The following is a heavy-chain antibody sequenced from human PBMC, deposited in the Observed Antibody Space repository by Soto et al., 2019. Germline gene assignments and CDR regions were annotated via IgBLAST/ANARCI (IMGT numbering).Heavy chain of an antibody. CDR3: ASPRRGDIKWLRLRGTYYFDD. Sequence: KVSCVASVGTYSSSAISWLGQATGPGLAWMGGIIPIFGTANYAQKFKGRVTITADESTSTAYMELSSLRSEDTAVYYCASPRRGDIKWLRLRGTYYFDDWGQGTLVTVSS. D-gene: IGHD5-12*01. CDR1: VGTYSSSA. J-gene: IGHJ4*02. V-gene: IGHV1-69*01. CDR2: IIPIFGTA.